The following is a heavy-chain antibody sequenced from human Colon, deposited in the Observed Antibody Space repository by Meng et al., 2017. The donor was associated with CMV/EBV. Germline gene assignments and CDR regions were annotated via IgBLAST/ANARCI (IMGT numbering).Heavy chain of an antibody. J-gene: IGHJ5*02. Sequence: LSVINAWMNSVRQVPGKGLEWVGRIESETDGGKIDYAAPVKGRFTISRDDSKNTMYLQMNSLKSEDTAVYYCTTTRVSSGFWVPFDPWGQGTLVTVSS. CDR1: LSVINAW. D-gene: IGHD2-2*03. CDR3: TTTRVSSGFWVPFDP. V-gene: IGHV3-15*04. CDR2: IESETDGGKI.